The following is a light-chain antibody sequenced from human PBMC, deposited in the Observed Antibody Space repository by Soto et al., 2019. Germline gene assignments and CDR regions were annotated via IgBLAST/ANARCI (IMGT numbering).Light chain of an antibody. Sequence: QSVLTQPASVSGSPGQSITISCTGTSSDVVFYNLVSWYQQHPGKAPKLMIYEGSKRPSGVSTRFSGSKSGNTASLTISGLQAEDEADYYCCSYAGTNTYLFGIATKLTVL. CDR3: CSYAGTNTYL. J-gene: IGLJ1*01. CDR1: SSDVVFYNL. V-gene: IGLV2-23*01. CDR2: EGS.